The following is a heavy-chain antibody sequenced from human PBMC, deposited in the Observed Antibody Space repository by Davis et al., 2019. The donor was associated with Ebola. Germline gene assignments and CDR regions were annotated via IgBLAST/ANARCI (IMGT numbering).Heavy chain of an antibody. CDR1: GFVFSSYV. V-gene: IGHV3-23*01. CDR2: LGTSADT. Sequence: GESLKISCAAPGFVFSSYVMSWVRRAPGKGLEWVSTLGTSADTYYADSVKGRFTISRDNSKNTLHLQMNSLRVEDTAIYYCAKDTSNVWFDVWGQGTMVTVSS. CDR3: AKDTSNVWFDV. J-gene: IGHJ3*01. D-gene: IGHD6-19*01.